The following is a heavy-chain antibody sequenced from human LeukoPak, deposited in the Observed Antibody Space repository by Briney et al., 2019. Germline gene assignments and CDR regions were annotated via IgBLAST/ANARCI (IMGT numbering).Heavy chain of an antibody. V-gene: IGHV3-73*01. CDR2: IRSKLNSYAT. Sequence: PGGSLKLSCAASGITFSGSAMHWVRQAPGKGLEWVGRIRSKLNSYATAYAASVKGRFTISRDDSRNTAYLQMNSLKTEDTAVYYCTGQEYSSSPGDYWGQGALATVAS. CDR1: GITFSGSA. D-gene: IGHD6-6*01. J-gene: IGHJ4*02. CDR3: TGQEYSSSPGDY.